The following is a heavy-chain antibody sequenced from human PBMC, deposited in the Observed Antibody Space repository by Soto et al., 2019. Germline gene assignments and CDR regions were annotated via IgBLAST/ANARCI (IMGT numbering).Heavy chain of an antibody. V-gene: IGHV3-30*18. J-gene: IGHJ6*02. Sequence: VXSLRLSCAASGFPFIRYGMHWVRPAPGKGLEWVAVISYDGSNKYYADSVKGRFTISRDNSKNTLYLQMNSLRAEDTAVYYCAKDPIEYSSSGGHYYYYCMDGWGQGTTVTVSS. CDR1: GFPFIRYG. D-gene: IGHD6-6*01. CDR3: AKDPIEYSSSGGHYYYYCMDG. CDR2: ISYDGSNK.